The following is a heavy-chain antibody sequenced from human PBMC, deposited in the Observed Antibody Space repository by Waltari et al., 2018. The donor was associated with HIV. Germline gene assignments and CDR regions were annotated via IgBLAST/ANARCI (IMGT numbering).Heavy chain of an antibody. CDR2: IYWDDET. V-gene: IGHV2-5*02. J-gene: IGHJ5*02. Sequence: QITLKESGPTLVKPTQTLTLTCTYFGFSLTTSGVGVAWIRQPPGKALECLALIYWDDETRYSPSLKNRLTIIKDIFRRQVVLTMTNLDPLDTATYYCAHLDYGDARLSFDHWGQGMLVTVSS. D-gene: IGHD4-17*01. CDR3: AHLDYGDARLSFDH. CDR1: GFSLTTSGVG.